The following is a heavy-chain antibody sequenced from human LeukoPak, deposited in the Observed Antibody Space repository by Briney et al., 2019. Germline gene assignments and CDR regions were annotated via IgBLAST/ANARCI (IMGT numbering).Heavy chain of an antibody. CDR2: IDWDDDK. V-gene: IGHV2-70*17. CDR1: GFSLSTSGVG. J-gene: IGHJ4*02. Sequence: RWSGPTLVKPTQTLTLTCTFSGFSLSTSGVGVGWIRQPPGKALEWLARIDWDDDKFFSTSLKTRLTISKDTSKNQVVLTMTNMDPVDTATYYCARDNTAQGPFDYWGQGTLVTVSS. D-gene: IGHD5-18*01. CDR3: ARDNTAQGPFDY.